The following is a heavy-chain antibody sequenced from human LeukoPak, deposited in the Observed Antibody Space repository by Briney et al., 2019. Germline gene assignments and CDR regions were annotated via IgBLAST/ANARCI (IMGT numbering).Heavy chain of an antibody. CDR1: EFTFSSYA. D-gene: IGHD3-10*01. V-gene: IGHV3-30-3*01. Sequence: GRSLRLSCAASEFTFSSYAMHWVRQAPGKGLEWVAVISYDGSNKYYADSVKGRFTISRDNSKNTLYLQMNRLRAEDTAVYYCPRDGSRRNNGSVSRYCDYWGQGTLVTVSS. CDR2: ISYDGSNK. CDR3: PRDGSRRNNGSVSRYCDY. J-gene: IGHJ4*02.